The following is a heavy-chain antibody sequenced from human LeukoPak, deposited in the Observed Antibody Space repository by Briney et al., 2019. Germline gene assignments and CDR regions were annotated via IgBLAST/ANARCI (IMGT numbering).Heavy chain of an antibody. V-gene: IGHV3-7*01. CDR3: ATIAVRPFFDY. CDR1: GFTFSSYA. J-gene: IGHJ4*02. Sequence: PGGSLRLSCAASGFTFSSYAMHWVRQAPGKGLEWVANIKPDGSDKYYVDSVKGRFTISRDNAKNSLYLQMNSLRAEDTAVYYCATIAVRPFFDYWGQGTLVTVSS. D-gene: IGHD6-6*01. CDR2: IKPDGSDK.